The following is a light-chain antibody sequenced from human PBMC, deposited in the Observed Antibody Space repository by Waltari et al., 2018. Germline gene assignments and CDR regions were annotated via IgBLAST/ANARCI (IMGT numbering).Light chain of an antibody. J-gene: IGLJ3*02. CDR3: CSYGGSNTPKV. CDR2: EDT. Sequence: QSALTQPASLSGSPGQSITMSCTGTSSDVGTYNVVSWYQQHPGKAPNLMIYEDTRRPSGVSNRFSGSKSGNTASLTISGRQPEDEADYYCCSYGGSNTPKVFGGGTKLTVL. V-gene: IGLV2-23*01. CDR1: SSDVGTYNV.